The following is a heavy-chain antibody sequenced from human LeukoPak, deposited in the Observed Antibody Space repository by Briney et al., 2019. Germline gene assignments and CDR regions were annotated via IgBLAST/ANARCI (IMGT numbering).Heavy chain of an antibody. CDR2: ISACNGHT. Sequence: EASVKVSCKASGYTFTSYGFSWVRQAPGQGLEWMGWISACNGHTNYAQKFQGRVTMTTDTSTSTGYMELRSLRSDDTAVYYCARDKDLGAVAGTFDYWGQGTLVTVSS. D-gene: IGHD6-19*01. CDR1: GYTFTSYG. J-gene: IGHJ4*02. CDR3: ARDKDLGAVAGTFDY. V-gene: IGHV1-18*04.